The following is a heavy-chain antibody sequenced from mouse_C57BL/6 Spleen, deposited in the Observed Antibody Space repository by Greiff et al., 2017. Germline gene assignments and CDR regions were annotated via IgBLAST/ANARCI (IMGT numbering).Heavy chain of an antibody. CDR1: GYTFTSYW. CDR2: IDPSDSYT. V-gene: IGHV1-50*01. D-gene: IGHD3-2*02. CDR3: ARSEAAQATGY. Sequence: VQLQQPGAELVKPGASVKLSCKASGYTFTSYWMQWVKQRPGQGLEWIGEIDPSDSYTNYNQKFKGKATLTVDTSSSTAYMQLSSLTSEDSAVYYCARSEAAQATGYWGQGTTLTVSS. J-gene: IGHJ2*01.